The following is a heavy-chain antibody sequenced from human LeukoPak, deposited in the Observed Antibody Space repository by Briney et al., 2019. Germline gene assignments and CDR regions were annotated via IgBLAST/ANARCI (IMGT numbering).Heavy chain of an antibody. CDR1: GFTFSSYE. Sequence: GGSLRLSCAASGFTFSSYEMNWVRHAPGKGLEWVSSISSSSSYIYYADSVKGRFTISRDNAKNSLYLQMNSLRAEDTAVYYCASGIVATIRNDYWGQGTLVTVSS. J-gene: IGHJ4*02. V-gene: IGHV3-21*01. CDR2: ISSSSSYI. CDR3: ASGIVATIRNDY. D-gene: IGHD5-12*01.